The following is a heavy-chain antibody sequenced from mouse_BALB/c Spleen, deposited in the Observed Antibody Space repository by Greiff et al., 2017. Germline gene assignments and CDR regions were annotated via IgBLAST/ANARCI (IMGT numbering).Heavy chain of an antibody. CDR3: NAWSGNYGYYYAMDY. D-gene: IGHD2-1*01. V-gene: IGHV14-4*02. J-gene: IGHJ4*01. Sequence: EVQLQQSGAELVRSGASVKLSCTASGFNIKDYYMHWVKQRPEQGLEWIGWIDPENGDTEYAPKFQGKATMTADTSSNTAYLQLSSLTSEDTAVYYCNAWSGNYGYYYAMDYWGQGTSVTVSS. CDR2: IDPENGDT. CDR1: GFNIKDYY.